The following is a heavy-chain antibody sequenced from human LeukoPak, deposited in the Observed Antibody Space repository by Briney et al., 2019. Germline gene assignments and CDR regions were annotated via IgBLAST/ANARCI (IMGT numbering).Heavy chain of an antibody. CDR3: AKDFRWELQYYFDY. D-gene: IGHD1-26*01. CDR2: ISYDGSNK. CDR1: GFTFSTYA. J-gene: IGHJ4*02. Sequence: GGSLRLSCAASGFTFSTYAMSWVRQAPGKGLEWVAVISYDGSNKYYADSVKGRFTISRDNSKNTLYLQMNSLRAEDTAVYYCAKDFRWELQYYFDYWGQGTLVTVSS. V-gene: IGHV3-30*18.